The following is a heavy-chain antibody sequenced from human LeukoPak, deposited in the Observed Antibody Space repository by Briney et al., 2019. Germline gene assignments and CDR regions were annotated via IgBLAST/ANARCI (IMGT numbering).Heavy chain of an antibody. J-gene: IGHJ4*02. CDR3: ARDDDIVATIDFDY. CDR2: INPNSGGT. Sequence: ASVKVSRKASGYTFTGYYMHWVRQAPGQGLEWMGWINPNSGGTNYAQKFQGRVTMTRDTSISTAYMELSRLRSDDTAVYYCARDDDIVATIDFDYWGQGTLVTVSS. V-gene: IGHV1-2*02. CDR1: GYTFTGYY. D-gene: IGHD5-12*01.